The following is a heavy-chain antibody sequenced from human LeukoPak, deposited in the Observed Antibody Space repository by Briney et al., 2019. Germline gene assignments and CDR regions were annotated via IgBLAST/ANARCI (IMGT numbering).Heavy chain of an antibody. V-gene: IGHV3-48*03. J-gene: IGHJ6*01. Sequence: PGGSLRLSCAASGFTFSSYEMNWVRQAPGKGLEWVSYISSSGSTIYYADSVKGRFTISRDNAKNSLYLQMNSLRAVDTAVYYSAELGITMIGGVWGKGTTVTVSS. CDR1: GFTFSSYE. CDR3: AELGITMIGGV. CDR2: ISSSGSTI. D-gene: IGHD3-10*02.